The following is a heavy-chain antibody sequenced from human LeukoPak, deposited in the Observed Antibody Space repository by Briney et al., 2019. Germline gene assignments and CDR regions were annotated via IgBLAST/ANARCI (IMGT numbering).Heavy chain of an antibody. CDR3: ARDNSVEDTAWWFDP. CDR2: INPSGGST. V-gene: IGHV1-46*01. D-gene: IGHD4-23*01. Sequence: ASVKVSCKASGYTFTGYYMHWVRQAPGQGLEWMGIINPSGGSTSYAQKFQGRVTMTRDMSTSTDYMELSSLRSEDTAVYYCARDNSVEDTAWWFDPWGQGTLVTVSS. J-gene: IGHJ5*02. CDR1: GYTFTGYY.